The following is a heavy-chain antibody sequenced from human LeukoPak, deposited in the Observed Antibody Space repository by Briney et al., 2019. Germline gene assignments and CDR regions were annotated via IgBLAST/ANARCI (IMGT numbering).Heavy chain of an antibody. V-gene: IGHV3-48*03. CDR3: ARGKRGDAFDI. CDR1: GFTFSINE. Sequence: PGGSLRLSCAASGFTFSINEMNWVRQAPGKGLEWVSYIGSSGNTMYYADSPKGRFTISRNNAKNSLFLQMSSLRAEDTAVYYCARGKRGDAFDIWGQGTMVAVSS. J-gene: IGHJ3*02. D-gene: IGHD3-10*01. CDR2: IGSSGNTM.